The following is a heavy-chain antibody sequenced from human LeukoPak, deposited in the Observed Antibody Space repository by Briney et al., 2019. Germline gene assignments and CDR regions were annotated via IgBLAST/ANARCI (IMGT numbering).Heavy chain of an antibody. D-gene: IGHD5-12*01. CDR3: ARLIVATNQDY. V-gene: IGHV1-2*02. CDR2: INPNSGCT. CDR1: GYTFTGYY. J-gene: IGHJ4*02. Sequence: ASVKVSCKASGYTFTGYYMHWVRQAPGQGLEWMGWINPNSGCTNYAQKFQGRVTMNRDTTISTAYMELSRLRSDDTAVYYCARLIVATNQDYWGQGTLVTVSS.